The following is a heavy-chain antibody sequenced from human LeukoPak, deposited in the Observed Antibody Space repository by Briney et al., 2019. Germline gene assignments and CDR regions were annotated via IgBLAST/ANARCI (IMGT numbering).Heavy chain of an antibody. D-gene: IGHD2-2*01. CDR3: AKKAGYCSSPVCFDY. Sequence: GGSLRLSCAASGFTFSSYGVHWVRQAPGKGLDWVSTISGNAAATWYADSVKGRFTISRDNSKNTLYLQINSLRAEDAALYYCAKKAGYCSSPVCFDYWGQGALVTVSS. CDR1: GFTFSSYG. V-gene: IGHV3-23*01. J-gene: IGHJ4*02. CDR2: ISGNAAAT.